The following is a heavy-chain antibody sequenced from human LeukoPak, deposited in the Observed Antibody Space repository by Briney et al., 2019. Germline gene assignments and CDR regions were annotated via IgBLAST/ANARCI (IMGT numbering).Heavy chain of an antibody. J-gene: IGHJ4*02. CDR1: GGSISSGDYY. CDR3: ARVSPAAAGFDY. V-gene: IGHV4-30-4*01. Sequence: PSQTLSLTCTVSGGSISSGDYYWSWIRQPPGKGLEWIGYIYYSGSTYYNPSLKSRVTISVDTSKNRFSLKLSSVTAADTAVYYCARVSPAAAGFDYWGQGTLVTVSS. D-gene: IGHD2-2*01. CDR2: IYYSGST.